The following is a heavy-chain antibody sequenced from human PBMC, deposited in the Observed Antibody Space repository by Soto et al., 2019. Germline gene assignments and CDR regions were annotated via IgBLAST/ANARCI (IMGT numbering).Heavy chain of an antibody. V-gene: IGHV3-30*18. D-gene: IGHD3-3*01. CDR1: GFTFSAFG. J-gene: IGHJ4*02. CDR3: AKTITTVGVSSTGRGALLDN. Sequence: QVQLVESGGGVVQPGRSLRLSCAASGFTFSAFGMHWVRQAPGKGLEWVAVISNDGNSEHYADSVKGRFTISRDNSKSTFYLQMNSLSVEDTAVYYCAKTITTVGVSSTGRGALLDNWGQGILVSVSS. CDR2: ISNDGNSE.